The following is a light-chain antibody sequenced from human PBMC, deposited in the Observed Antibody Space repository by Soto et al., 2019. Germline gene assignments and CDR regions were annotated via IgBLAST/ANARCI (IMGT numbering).Light chain of an antibody. Sequence: EIVLTQSPGTLSLSPGDRATLSCRPSQSVSSSYLAWYQQKPGQAPRLLIYDASNRATGIPDRFSGSGSGTDFTLTISRLEPEDFAVYYCQQYGSSPITFGQGTRLEI. CDR1: QSVSSSY. CDR2: DAS. J-gene: IGKJ5*01. CDR3: QQYGSSPIT. V-gene: IGKV3-20*01.